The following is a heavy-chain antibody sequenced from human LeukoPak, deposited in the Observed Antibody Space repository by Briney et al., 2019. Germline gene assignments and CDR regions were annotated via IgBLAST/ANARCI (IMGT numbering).Heavy chain of an antibody. V-gene: IGHV1-69*13. CDR2: ITPIFGTA. J-gene: IGHJ4*02. CDR1: GGTFSRFT. Sequence: GASVKVSCKASGGTFSRFTISWVRQAPGQGFEWMGGITPIFGTANFAQKFQGKVTITADESTSTAYMELSGLRSEDTAVYYCARGWDYDSGGRPTAYVYWGQGTLVSVSS. CDR3: ARGWDYDSGGRPTAYVY. D-gene: IGHD3-22*01.